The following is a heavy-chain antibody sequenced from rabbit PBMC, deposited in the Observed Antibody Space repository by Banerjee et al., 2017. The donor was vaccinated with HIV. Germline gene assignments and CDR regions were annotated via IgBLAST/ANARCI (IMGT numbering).Heavy chain of an antibody. Sequence: QSLEESGGDLVKPGASLTLTCTASGFFFSASYWICWVRQAPGKGLEWIACIYADGSGYTFYASWAKGRFTISKTSSTTVTLQMTSLTAADTATYFCARVNAGSSGYPYYFNLWGQGTLVTVS. CDR3: ARVNAGSSGYPYYFNL. D-gene: IGHD1-1*01. V-gene: IGHV1S40*01. CDR1: GFFFSASYW. CDR2: IYADGSGYT. J-gene: IGHJ4*01.